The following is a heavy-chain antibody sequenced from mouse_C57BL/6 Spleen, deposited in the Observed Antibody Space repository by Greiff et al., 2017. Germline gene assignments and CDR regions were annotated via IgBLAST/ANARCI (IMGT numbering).Heavy chain of an antibody. CDR3: ARQGYSNYVGYFDV. V-gene: IGHV5-9*01. CDR1: GFPFSSYT. D-gene: IGHD2-5*01. J-gene: IGHJ1*03. Sequence: EVQLVESGGGLVKPGGSLKLSCAASGFPFSSYTMSWVRQTPEKRLEWVATISGGGGNTYYPDSVKGRFTISRDNAKNTLYLQMSSLRSEDTALYYCARQGYSNYVGYFDVWGTGTTVTVSS. CDR2: ISGGGGNT.